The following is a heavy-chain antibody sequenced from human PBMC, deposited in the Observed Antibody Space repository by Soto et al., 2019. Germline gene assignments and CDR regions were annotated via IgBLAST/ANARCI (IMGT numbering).Heavy chain of an antibody. CDR2: IVPIVGTT. Sequence: QVQLVQSGAEVRQHASSVKVSCKTSGGTFSSYAISWVRQAPGQGLEWMGGIVPIVGTTTYAQKFQGRVTITADEATSTAYMQLSRLRSDDTAVYYCVRVVAIPGYPDHWGQGTLVIVSS. D-gene: IGHD5-12*01. CDR1: GGTFSSYA. CDR3: VRVVAIPGYPDH. V-gene: IGHV1-69*12. J-gene: IGHJ4*02.